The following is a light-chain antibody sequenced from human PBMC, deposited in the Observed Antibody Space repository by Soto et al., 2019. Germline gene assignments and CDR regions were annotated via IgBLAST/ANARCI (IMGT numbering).Light chain of an antibody. J-gene: IGLJ2*01. V-gene: IGLV1-40*01. Sequence: QLVLTQPPSMSGAPGQRVTISCTGSSSNIGAGYDVHWYQQHPGTAPKLLIFDNNNRPSGVPDRFSGSKSDTSASLAITGLQAEDEADYYCQSFDTSLSGSVVFGGGTKLTVL. CDR2: DNN. CDR1: SSNIGAGYD. CDR3: QSFDTSLSGSVV.